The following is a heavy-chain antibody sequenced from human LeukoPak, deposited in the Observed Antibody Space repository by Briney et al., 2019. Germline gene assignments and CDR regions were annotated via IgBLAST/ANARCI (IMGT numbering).Heavy chain of an antibody. J-gene: IGHJ4*02. V-gene: IGHV1-18*04. Sequence: ASVKVSCKASGYTFTGYSMHWVRQAPGQGLEWMGYISAYSGKTNYVQKFQGRVIMTTDTSTTTAYMELKSLRSDDTAVYYCARERGANDYLDYWGQGTLVTVSS. CDR2: ISAYSGKT. CDR1: GYTFTGYS. CDR3: ARERGANDYLDY. D-gene: IGHD4/OR15-4a*01.